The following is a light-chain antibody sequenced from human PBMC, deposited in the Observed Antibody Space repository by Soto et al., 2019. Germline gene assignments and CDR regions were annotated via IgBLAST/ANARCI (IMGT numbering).Light chain of an antibody. CDR1: QGIGND. Sequence: AIQMTQSPSSVSASVGDRVSGTCRASQGIGNDLGWYQQKPGKAPKLLIYAASVLQSGVPSRFSGSRSGTDFTFTISILQAEDFATYYCLQDYDYPWTFGQGTKVEIK. CDR3: LQDYDYPWT. V-gene: IGKV1-6*01. CDR2: AAS. J-gene: IGKJ1*01.